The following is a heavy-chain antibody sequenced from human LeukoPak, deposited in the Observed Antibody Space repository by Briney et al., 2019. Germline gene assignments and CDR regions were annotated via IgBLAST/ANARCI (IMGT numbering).Heavy chain of an antibody. Sequence: SETLSLTCSVSGYSLSSGYYWGWIRQPPGKGLEWIGEINHSGSTNYNPSLKSRVTISVDTSKNQFSLKLSSVAAADTAAYYCARPLRITMVRGPPTGGFDPWGQGTLVTVSS. CDR1: GYSLSSGYY. V-gene: IGHV4-38-2*02. CDR3: ARPLRITMVRGPPTGGFDP. D-gene: IGHD3-10*01. CDR2: INHSGST. J-gene: IGHJ5*02.